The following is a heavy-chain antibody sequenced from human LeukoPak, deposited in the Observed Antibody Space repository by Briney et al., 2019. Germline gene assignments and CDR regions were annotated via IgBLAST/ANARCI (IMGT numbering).Heavy chain of an antibody. J-gene: IGHJ4*02. V-gene: IGHV4-38-2*02. CDR1: TYSFKSGFY. Sequence: SETLSLTCSVSTYSFKSGFYWGWIRQPPGKGLEWVATIYHTGSTYYNPSLKSRVTMSVDTSKNQFSLNLNSVTAADTAVYYCGRLVAHYDIFTGYYTENYFDSWGQGTLVTGSS. CDR3: GRLVAHYDIFTGYYTENYFDS. CDR2: IYHTGST. D-gene: IGHD3-9*01.